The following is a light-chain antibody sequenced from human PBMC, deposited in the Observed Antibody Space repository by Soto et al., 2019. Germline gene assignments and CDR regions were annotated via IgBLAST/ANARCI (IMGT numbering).Light chain of an antibody. CDR3: QQYHTSSTT. Sequence: DIQLTQSPSTLSASVGDRVTITCRARQTISSWLAWYQQKPGKAPNLLIYDASTLERGVPSRFSGTGSGTEFTLTIDRLQPDDFATYYCQQYHTSSTTFGQGTRLE. CDR2: DAS. J-gene: IGKJ5*01. V-gene: IGKV1-5*01. CDR1: QTISSW.